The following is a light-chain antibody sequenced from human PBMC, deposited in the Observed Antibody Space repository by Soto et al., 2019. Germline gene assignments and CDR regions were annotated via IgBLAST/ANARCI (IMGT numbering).Light chain of an antibody. CDR2: GAS. V-gene: IGKV3-15*01. J-gene: IGKJ2*01. CDR3: QQYDSWPYT. Sequence: ETMMTQSPATLSVSPGEGATLSCRASQSVHQNLAWYQQIPGRAPRLLIHGASTRATGFPARFSGSGSGTEFTLTISSLHSEDSAVYYCQQYDSWPYTFGQGTKLEIK. CDR1: QSVHQN.